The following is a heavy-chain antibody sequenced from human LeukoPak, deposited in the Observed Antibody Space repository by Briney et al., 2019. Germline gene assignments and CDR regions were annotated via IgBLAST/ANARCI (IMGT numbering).Heavy chain of an antibody. D-gene: IGHD1-1*01. CDR2: IIPIFGTT. CDR1: GGTFSSYA. Sequence: GASVKVSCKASGGTFSSYAISWVRQAPGQGLEWMGGIIPIFGTTNYAQKFQGRVTIITDESTSTAYMELSSLRSEDTAVYYCARGPELERFDYWGRGTLVTVSS. CDR3: ARGPELERFDY. J-gene: IGHJ4*02. V-gene: IGHV1-69*05.